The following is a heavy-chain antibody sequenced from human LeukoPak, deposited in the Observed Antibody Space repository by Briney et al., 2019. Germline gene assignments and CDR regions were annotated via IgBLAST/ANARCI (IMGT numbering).Heavy chain of an antibody. CDR3: AKGLINDWSALEF. CDR1: GFTFSSYA. V-gene: IGHV3-23*01. D-gene: IGHD3-9*01. CDR2: ISGSGGTT. J-gene: IGHJ4*02. Sequence: PGGSLRLSCAASGFTFSSYAMTWVRQAPGKGLEWVSAISGSGGTTYYADSVRGRFTISRDNSKNTLYLQMNSLRAEDTAVYYCAKGLINDWSALEFWGEGTLVTVSS.